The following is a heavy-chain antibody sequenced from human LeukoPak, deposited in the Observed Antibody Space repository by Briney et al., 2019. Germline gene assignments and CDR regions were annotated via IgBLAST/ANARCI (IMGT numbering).Heavy chain of an antibody. CDR2: ISGSGDLI. V-gene: IGHV3-23*01. CDR3: AKGRVGHSPGYYYGNDAFDI. J-gene: IGHJ3*02. D-gene: IGHD3-22*01. Sequence: GGSLRLSCAASGFTFSSYAMTWVRKAPGKGLEWGSTISGSGDLISYAGPVKGRFTISRDNPKNTLYLQMNSLRAEDTAVYYCAKGRVGHSPGYYYGNDAFDIWGQGTMVTVSS. CDR1: GFTFSSYA.